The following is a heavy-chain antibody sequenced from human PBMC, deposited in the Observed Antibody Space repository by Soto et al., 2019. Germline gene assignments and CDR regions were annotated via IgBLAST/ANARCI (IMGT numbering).Heavy chain of an antibody. D-gene: IGHD3-10*01. CDR1: GFTFSSYG. Sequence: QVQLVESGGGVVQPGRSLRLSCAASGFTFSSYGMHWVRQAPGKGLEWVAVIWYDGSNKYYADSVKGRFTISRDNSKNTLYLQMNSLRAEDTAVYYCARGTWFGEFIGMDVWGQGITVTVSS. CDR3: ARGTWFGEFIGMDV. V-gene: IGHV3-33*01. J-gene: IGHJ6*02. CDR2: IWYDGSNK.